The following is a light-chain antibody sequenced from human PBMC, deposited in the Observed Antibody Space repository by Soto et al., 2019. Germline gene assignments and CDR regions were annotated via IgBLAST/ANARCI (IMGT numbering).Light chain of an antibody. Sequence: EIVLTQSPGTLSSSPGERATLSCRASQTVSSSYLAWFQQKPGQAPRLLIYGASYRATGIPDRFSGSGSGTDFTLTISRLEHEDFAVYYCQQYGTSPPLTFGAGTRVEV. CDR1: QTVSSSY. V-gene: IGKV3-20*01. CDR2: GAS. J-gene: IGKJ4*01. CDR3: QQYGTSPPLT.